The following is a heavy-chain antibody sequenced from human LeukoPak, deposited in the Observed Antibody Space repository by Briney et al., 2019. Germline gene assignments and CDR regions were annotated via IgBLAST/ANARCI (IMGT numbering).Heavy chain of an antibody. CDR3: ARTRFLEWFNDY. CDR1: GFTFSSNA. CDR2: ISGSGGGT. D-gene: IGHD3-3*01. J-gene: IGHJ4*02. V-gene: IGHV3-23*01. Sequence: GGSLRLSCAASGFTFSSNAMSWVRQAPGEGLEWISAISGSGGGTYYADSVKGRFTISRDNSKNTLYMQMNSLRAEDTAVYYCARTRFLEWFNDYWGQGTLVTVSS.